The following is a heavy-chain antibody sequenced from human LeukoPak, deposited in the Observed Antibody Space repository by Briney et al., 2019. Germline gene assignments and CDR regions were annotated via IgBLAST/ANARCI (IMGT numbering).Heavy chain of an antibody. J-gene: IGHJ4*02. V-gene: IGHV3-74*01. CDR1: GFTFSSYW. Sequence: PGGSLRLSCAASGFTFSSYWMHWVRQAPGKGLVWVSRINSDGSSTNYADSVKGRFTISRDNAKNTLYLQVKSLRAEDTAVYYCAREPSGWGSLDSWGQGTLVTVSS. CDR3: AREPSGWGSLDS. CDR2: INSDGSST. D-gene: IGHD7-27*01.